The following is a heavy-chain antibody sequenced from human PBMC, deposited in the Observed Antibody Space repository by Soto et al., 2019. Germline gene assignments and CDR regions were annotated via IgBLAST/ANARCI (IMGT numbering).Heavy chain of an antibody. D-gene: IGHD3-10*01. J-gene: IGHJ6*02. CDR2: ISGSSGYT. V-gene: IGHV3-11*06. CDR3: ARDRGGYGPPDV. Sequence: QVQLVESGGGLVKPGGSLRLSCAASGLSFSDSYKSWVRQAPGKGLEGVAYISGSSGYTGYADSVKGRFTISRDNAKNSLYLQMNSLRVDDTAVYYCARDRGGYGPPDVWGQGTTVTVSS. CDR1: GLSFSDSY.